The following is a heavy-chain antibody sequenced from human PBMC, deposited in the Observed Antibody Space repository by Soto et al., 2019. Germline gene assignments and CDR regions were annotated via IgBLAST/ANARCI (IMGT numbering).Heavy chain of an antibody. CDR3: ARVGWFGDSVVAFDI. Sequence: GGSLRLSCAASGFTFSSYSMNWVRQAPGKGLEWVSSISSSSSYIYYADSVKGRFTISRDNAKNSLYLQMNSLRAEDTAVYYCARVGWFGDSVVAFDIWGQGTMVTVSS. V-gene: IGHV3-21*01. D-gene: IGHD3-10*01. J-gene: IGHJ3*02. CDR1: GFTFSSYS. CDR2: ISSSSSYI.